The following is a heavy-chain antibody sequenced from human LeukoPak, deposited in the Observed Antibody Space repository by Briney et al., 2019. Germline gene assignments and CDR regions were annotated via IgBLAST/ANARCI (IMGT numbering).Heavy chain of an antibody. Sequence: SETLSLTCTVSGGSISSGVYYWSWIRQPPGKGLEWIAYIYHSGSTYYSPSLKSRVTISVDRSKNQFSLKLSSVTAADTAVYYCARVSSSSYAFNIWGQGTMVTVSS. CDR2: IYHSGST. CDR3: ARVSSSSYAFNI. V-gene: IGHV4-30-2*01. J-gene: IGHJ3*02. CDR1: GGSISSGVYY. D-gene: IGHD6-6*01.